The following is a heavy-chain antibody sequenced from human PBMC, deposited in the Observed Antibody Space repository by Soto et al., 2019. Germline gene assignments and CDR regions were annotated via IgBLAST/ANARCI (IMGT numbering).Heavy chain of an antibody. V-gene: IGHV3-23*01. Sequence: HPGGSLRLSCAASGFIFPNYAMNWVRQAPGKGLEWVSVIGGRGNSAYYADSVQGRFTISRDNSKNTLSLQMSSLTADDTAIYYCVREGRGSFDFWGRGTMVTVSS. CDR1: GFIFPNYA. J-gene: IGHJ3*01. D-gene: IGHD5-12*01. CDR3: VREGRGSFDF. CDR2: IGGRGNSA.